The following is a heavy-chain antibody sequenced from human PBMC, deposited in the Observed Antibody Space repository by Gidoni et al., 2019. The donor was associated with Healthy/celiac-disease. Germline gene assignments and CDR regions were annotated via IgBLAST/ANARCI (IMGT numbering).Heavy chain of an antibody. D-gene: IGHD6-6*01. Sequence: EVQLVGSGGGLSQPGGSLRLSCAASGFTVSSNYMSWVRQAPGKGLEWVSVIYSGGSTYYADSVKGRFTISRDNSKNTLYLQMNSLRAEDTAVYYCAREEYSSSSGWFDPWGQGTLVTVSS. V-gene: IGHV3-53*01. CDR1: GFTVSSNY. J-gene: IGHJ5*02. CDR3: AREEYSSSSGWFDP. CDR2: IYSGGST.